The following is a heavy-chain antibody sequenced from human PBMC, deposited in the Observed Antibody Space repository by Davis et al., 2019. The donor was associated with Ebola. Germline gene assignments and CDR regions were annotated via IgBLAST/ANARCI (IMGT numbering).Heavy chain of an antibody. CDR3: TSPYRGGSYYDHYYGMDV. Sequence: GESLKISCAASGFTFSSYSMNWVRQAPGKGLEWVGRIKSKTDGGTTDYAAPVKGRFTISRDDSKNTLYLQMNSLKTEDTAVYYCTSPYRGGSYYDHYYGMDVWGQGTTVTVSS. V-gene: IGHV3-15*01. J-gene: IGHJ6*02. CDR1: GFTFSSYS. CDR2: IKSKTDGGTT. D-gene: IGHD1-26*01.